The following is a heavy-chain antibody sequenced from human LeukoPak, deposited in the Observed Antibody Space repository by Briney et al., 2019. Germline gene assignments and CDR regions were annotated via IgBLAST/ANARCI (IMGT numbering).Heavy chain of an antibody. CDR1: GFTFSDYY. J-gene: IGHJ3*02. CDR2: ISSSGSTI. Sequence: GGSLRLSCAASGFTFSDYYMSWIRQAPGKGLEWVSYISSSGSTIYYADSVKGRFTISRDNAKNSLYLQMNSLRAEDTAVYYCARRRDGYNFRDAFDIWGQGTVVTVSS. D-gene: IGHD5-24*01. CDR3: ARRRDGYNFRDAFDI. V-gene: IGHV3-11*01.